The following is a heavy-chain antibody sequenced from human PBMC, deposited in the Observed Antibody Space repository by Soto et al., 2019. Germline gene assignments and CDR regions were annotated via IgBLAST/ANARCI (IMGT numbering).Heavy chain of an antibody. CDR2: IHYSGNT. CDR1: GGSNSNYY. Sequence: SETLSLTCTVSGGSNSNYYWSWIRQPPGKGLEWIGYIHYSGNTKYNPSLKSRVTISADTSKNQFSLKLSSVTAADTAVYYCARGHYDFWSGYFATIDYWGQGTLVTVSS. J-gene: IGHJ4*02. CDR3: ARGHYDFWSGYFATIDY. V-gene: IGHV4-59*08. D-gene: IGHD3-3*01.